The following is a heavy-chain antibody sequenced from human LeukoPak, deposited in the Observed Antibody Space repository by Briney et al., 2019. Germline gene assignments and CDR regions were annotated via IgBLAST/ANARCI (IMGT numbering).Heavy chain of an antibody. CDR3: ARDLPPFKFTIFGAVIGY. V-gene: IGHV1-18*01. J-gene: IGHJ4*02. D-gene: IGHD3-3*01. Sequence: ASVKVSCKASGYTFTSYGISWVRQAPGQGLEWMGWISAYNGNTNYAQKLQGRVTMTTDTSTSTAYMELRSLRSDDTAVYYCARDLPPFKFTIFGAVIGYWGQGTLVTVSS. CDR1: GYTFTSYG. CDR2: ISAYNGNT.